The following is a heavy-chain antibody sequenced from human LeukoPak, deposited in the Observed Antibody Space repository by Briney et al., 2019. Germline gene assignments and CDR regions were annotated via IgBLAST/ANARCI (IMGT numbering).Heavy chain of an antibody. Sequence: SETLSLTCTVSGGSISSSSYYWGWIRQPPGKGLEWIGSIYYSGSTYYNPSLKSRVTISVDTPKNQFPLKLSSVTAADTAVYYCARQGRHYYGSGSFDYWGQGTLVTVSS. V-gene: IGHV4-39*01. D-gene: IGHD3-10*01. CDR2: IYYSGST. CDR3: ARQGRHYYGSGSFDY. CDR1: GGSISSSSYY. J-gene: IGHJ4*02.